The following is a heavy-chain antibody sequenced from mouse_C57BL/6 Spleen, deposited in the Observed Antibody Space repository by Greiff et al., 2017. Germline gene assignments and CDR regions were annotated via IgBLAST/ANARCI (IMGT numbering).Heavy chain of an antibody. D-gene: IGHD1-1*01. J-gene: IGHJ3*01. CDR2: IYPGSGNT. CDR3: ARGYYGAWFAY. CDR1: GYTFTDYY. V-gene: IGHV1-76*01. Sequence: QVQLQQSGAELVRPGASVKLSCKASGYTFTDYYINWVKQRPGQGLEWIARIYPGSGNTYYNEKFKGKATLTAEKSSSTAYMQLSSLTSEDSAVYFCARGYYGAWFAYWGQGTLVTVSA.